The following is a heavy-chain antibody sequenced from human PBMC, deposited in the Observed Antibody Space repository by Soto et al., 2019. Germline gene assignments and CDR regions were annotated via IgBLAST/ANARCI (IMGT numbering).Heavy chain of an antibody. CDR1: GYTFTSYA. CDR2: INAGNGNT. V-gene: IGHV1-3*01. Sequence: VSCKASGYTFTSYAMHWVRQAPGQRLEWMGWINAGNGNTKYSQKFQGRVTITRDTSASTAYMELSSLRSEDTAVYYCASEADYYYYMDVWGKGTTVTVSS. CDR3: ASEADYYYYMDV. J-gene: IGHJ6*03. D-gene: IGHD6-25*01.